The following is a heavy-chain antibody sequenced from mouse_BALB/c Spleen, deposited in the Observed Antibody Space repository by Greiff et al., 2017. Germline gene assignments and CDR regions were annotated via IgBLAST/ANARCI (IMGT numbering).Heavy chain of an antibody. CDR3: ARTYRYDPWFAY. Sequence: EGKVVESGGGLVQPGGSLKLSCAASGFTFSSYGMSWVRQTPDKRLELVATINSNGGSTYYPDSVKGRFTISRDNAKNTLYLQMSSLKSEDTAMYYCARTYRYDPWFAYWGQGTLVTVSA. D-gene: IGHD2-14*01. CDR2: INSNGGST. CDR1: GFTFSSYG. J-gene: IGHJ3*01. V-gene: IGHV5-6-3*01.